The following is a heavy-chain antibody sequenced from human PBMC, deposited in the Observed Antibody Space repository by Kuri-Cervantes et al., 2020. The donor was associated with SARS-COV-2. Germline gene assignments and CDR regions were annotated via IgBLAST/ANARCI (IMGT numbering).Heavy chain of an antibody. V-gene: IGHV3-30*02. Sequence: LSLTCAASGFTFSSYAMHWVRQAPGKGLEWVAFIRYDGSNKYYADSVKGRFTISRDNSKNTLYLQMNSLRAEDTAVYYCAKDLWQWELLGKVFDYWGQGTLVTVSS. D-gene: IGHD1-26*01. J-gene: IGHJ4*02. CDR2: IRYDGSNK. CDR3: AKDLWQWELLGKVFDY. CDR1: GFTFSSYA.